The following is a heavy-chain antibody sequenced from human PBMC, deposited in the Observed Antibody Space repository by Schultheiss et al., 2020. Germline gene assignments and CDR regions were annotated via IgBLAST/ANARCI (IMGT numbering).Heavy chain of an antibody. Sequence: SETLSLTCTVSGGSISSSSYYWSWLRQHPGKGLEWIGYIYYSGNTYYNPSLKSRVTLSVDTSKNQFSLKLSSVTAADTAVYYCARGLHYDYVWGSRSYNWFDPWGQGTLVTVSS. D-gene: IGHD3-16*01. CDR3: ARGLHYDYVWGSRSYNWFDP. CDR1: GGSISSSSYY. V-gene: IGHV4-39*07. CDR2: IYYSGNT. J-gene: IGHJ5*02.